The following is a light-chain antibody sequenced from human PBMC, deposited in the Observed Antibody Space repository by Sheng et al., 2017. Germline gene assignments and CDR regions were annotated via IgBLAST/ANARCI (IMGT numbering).Light chain of an antibody. CDR1: RDIADY. V-gene: IGKV1-27*01. Sequence: DILMTQSPSSLSASVGDRVTITCRASRDIADYLAWYQQKPGKPPKLLIYGASTLQSGVPSRISGSGSGTEFALTISSLQPEDAATYYCQRYSNVPATFGQGTKVEIK. CDR3: QRYSNVPAT. J-gene: IGKJ1*01. CDR2: GAS.